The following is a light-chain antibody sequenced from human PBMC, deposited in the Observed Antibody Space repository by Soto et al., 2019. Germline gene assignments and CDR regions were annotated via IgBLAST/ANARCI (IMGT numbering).Light chain of an antibody. CDR3: QQYNNWPPFT. Sequence: EIVMTQSPATLSVSTGERATLSCRASQSVGYRLAWYQQKPGQAPRLLIYDASTRATGFPTRFSGSGSGTEFTLTISSLQSEDFAVYYCQQYNNWPPFTFGPGTKVDIK. CDR1: QSVGYR. CDR2: DAS. J-gene: IGKJ3*01. V-gene: IGKV3-15*01.